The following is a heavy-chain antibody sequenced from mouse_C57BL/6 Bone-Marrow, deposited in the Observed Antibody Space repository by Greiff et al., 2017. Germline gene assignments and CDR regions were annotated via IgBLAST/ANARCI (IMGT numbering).Heavy chain of an antibody. D-gene: IGHD2-1*01. J-gene: IGHJ2*01. CDR2: IYPGDGDT. CDR3: ARSRGNYPFDY. CDR1: GYAFSSSW. Sequence: VQVVESGPELVKPGASVKISCKASGYAFSSSWMNWVKQRPGKGLEWIGRIYPGDGDTNYNGKFKGKATLTADKSSSTAYMQLSSLTSEDSAVYFCARSRGNYPFDYWGQGTTLTVSS. V-gene: IGHV1-82*01.